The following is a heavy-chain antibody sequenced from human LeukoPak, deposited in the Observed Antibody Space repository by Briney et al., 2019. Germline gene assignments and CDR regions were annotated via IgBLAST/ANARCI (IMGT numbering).Heavy chain of an antibody. CDR3: ARTCYDFWSGYADAFDI. CDR1: GFAFSSYA. J-gene: IGHJ3*02. CDR2: IKQDGSEK. D-gene: IGHD3-3*01. Sequence: GGSLRLSCAASGFAFSSYAMHWVRQAPGKGLEWVANIKQDGSEKYYVDSVKGRFTISRDNAKNSLYQQMNSLRAEDTAVYYCARTCYDFWSGYADAFDIWGQGTMVTVSS. V-gene: IGHV3-7*03.